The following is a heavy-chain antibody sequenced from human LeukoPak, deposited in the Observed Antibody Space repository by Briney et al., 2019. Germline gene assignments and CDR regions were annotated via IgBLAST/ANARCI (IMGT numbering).Heavy chain of an antibody. V-gene: IGHV3-23*01. D-gene: IGHD3-3*01. J-gene: IGHJ4*02. CDR1: GFAFSSFA. Sequence: GGSLRLSCAVSGFAFSSFAMSWVRQAPGKGLEWVSGISGSGGSTYYADSVKGRFTISRDNSKNTLYLQMDSLRAEDTAVYYCAKDEFSIFGVFIPPPPFDSWAREPWSPSPQ. CDR3: AKDEFSIFGVFIPPPPFDS. CDR2: ISGSGGST.